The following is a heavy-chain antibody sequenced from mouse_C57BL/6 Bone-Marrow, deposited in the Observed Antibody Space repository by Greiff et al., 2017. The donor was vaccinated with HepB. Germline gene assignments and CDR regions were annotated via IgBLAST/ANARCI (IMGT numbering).Heavy chain of an antibody. CDR3: ARSYYYGSSPYWYFDV. CDR1: GFSLSTFGMG. D-gene: IGHD1-1*01. J-gene: IGHJ1*03. V-gene: IGHV8-8*01. Sequence: QVTLKESGPGILQPSQTLSLTCSFSGFSLSTFGMGVGWIRQPSGKGLEWLAHIWWDDDKYYNPALKSRLTISKDTSKNQVFLKIANVDTADTATYYCARSYYYGSSPYWYFDVWGTGTTVTVSS. CDR2: IWWDDDK.